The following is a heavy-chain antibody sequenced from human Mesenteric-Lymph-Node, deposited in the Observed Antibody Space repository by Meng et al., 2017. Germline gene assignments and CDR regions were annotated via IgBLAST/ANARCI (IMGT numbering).Heavy chain of an antibody. J-gene: IGHJ4*02. CDR2: INSGNGWINSGKANT. CDR1: GYTFTNFP. Sequence: QVQLVQSGAEVKKPGASVKISCKASGYTFTNFPMHWVRQAPGERLEWMGWINSGNGWINSGKANTKYSQKFQGRISITSDTSASTAYMELSSLRSEDTAVYYCAREEDYRNYFDFWGQGTLVTVSS. D-gene: IGHD4-11*01. V-gene: IGHV1-3*01. CDR3: AREEDYRNYFDF.